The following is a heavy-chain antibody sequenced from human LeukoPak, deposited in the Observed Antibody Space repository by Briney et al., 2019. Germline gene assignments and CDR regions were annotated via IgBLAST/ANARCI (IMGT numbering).Heavy chain of an antibody. Sequence: GGSPRLSCAASGFIFSDYIMDWVRQAPGKGLEWVAVIWYDGSNKYYPDSVQGRFTISRDNSKNTMYLQVNSLRAEDTAVYYCARDRSMSGWYIDLWGRGTLVTVSS. J-gene: IGHJ2*01. D-gene: IGHD2/OR15-2a*01. CDR1: GFIFSDYI. CDR2: IWYDGSNK. CDR3: ARDRSMSGWYIDL. V-gene: IGHV3-33*08.